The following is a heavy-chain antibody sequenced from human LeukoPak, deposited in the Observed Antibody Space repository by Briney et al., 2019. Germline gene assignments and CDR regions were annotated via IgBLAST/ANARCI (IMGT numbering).Heavy chain of an antibody. CDR2: ISYDGSNK. Sequence: PGGSLRLSCAASGFTFSSYAMHWVRQAPGKGLEWVAVISYDGSNKYYADSVKGRFTISRDNSKNTLYLQMNSLRAEDTAVYYCARVYARYYFDYWGQGTLVTVSS. CDR3: ARVYARYYFDY. J-gene: IGHJ4*02. D-gene: IGHD2/OR15-2a*01. CDR1: GFTFSSYA. V-gene: IGHV3-30*04.